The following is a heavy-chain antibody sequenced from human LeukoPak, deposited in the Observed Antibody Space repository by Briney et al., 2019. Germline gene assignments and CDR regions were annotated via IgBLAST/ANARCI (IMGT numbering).Heavy chain of an antibody. CDR2: IKQDGSET. CDR3: ARRGSSWSDFDF. Sequence: PGGSLRLSCAASGFTSSSYWMTWVRQAPGEGLGWVANIKQDGSETYYVDSVKGRFTISRDNAKNSLNLQMSNLRVEDTAVYYCARRGSSWSDFDFWGQGTLVTVSS. J-gene: IGHJ4*02. V-gene: IGHV3-7*05. D-gene: IGHD6-13*01. CDR1: GFTSSSYW.